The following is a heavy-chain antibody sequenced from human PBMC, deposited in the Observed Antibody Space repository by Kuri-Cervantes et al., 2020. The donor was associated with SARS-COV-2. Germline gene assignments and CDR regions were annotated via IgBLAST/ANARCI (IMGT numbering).Heavy chain of an antibody. Sequence: SCTVSGGSISSGDYYWSWIRQPPGKGLEWIGYISQSGNTYYNPSLKSRVTISVDRSKNQFSLEVSSVSAADTAVYYCARVSGDSRFSYYMDVWGTGTTVTVSS. CDR1: GGSISSGDYY. CDR3: ARVSGDSRFSYYMDV. D-gene: IGHD7-27*01. J-gene: IGHJ6*03. CDR2: ISQSGNT. V-gene: IGHV4-30-4*08.